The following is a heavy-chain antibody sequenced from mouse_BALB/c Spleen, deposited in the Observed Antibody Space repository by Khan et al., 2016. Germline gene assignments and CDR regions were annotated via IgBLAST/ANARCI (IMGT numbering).Heavy chain of an antibody. D-gene: IGHD1-1*01. J-gene: IGHJ2*01. CDR1: GFNIKDTF. Sequence: VQLQQPGAELVKPGASVKLSCTASGFNIKDTFMHWVKQRPEQGLEWIGRIDPANGNTRYDPKFQGKATITADTSSNTAYLQLSSLTSEYTAVYYCARRGPIYYYGSTYGYWGQGTTLTVSS. CDR2: IDPANGNT. CDR3: ARRGPIYYYGSTYGY. V-gene: IGHV14-3*02.